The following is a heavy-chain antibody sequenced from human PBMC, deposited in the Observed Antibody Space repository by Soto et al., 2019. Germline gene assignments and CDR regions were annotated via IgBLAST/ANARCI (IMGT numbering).Heavy chain of an antibody. CDR3: AKDRCLQPGDY. V-gene: IGHV3-23*01. Sequence: EVQLLESGGGLVQPGGSLRLSCAASGFTFSSYAMSWVRQAPGKGLEWVSAISGSGGSTYYADSVKGRFTISRDSSTNTLYLQMNSMRAEDTAVYYWAKDRCLQPGDYWGQGTLVTVSS. CDR2: ISGSGGST. J-gene: IGHJ4*02. D-gene: IGHD1-1*01. CDR1: GFTFSSYA.